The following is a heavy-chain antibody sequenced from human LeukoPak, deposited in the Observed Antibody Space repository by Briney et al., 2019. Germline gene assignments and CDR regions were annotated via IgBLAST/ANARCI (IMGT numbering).Heavy chain of an antibody. V-gene: IGHV3-21*01. J-gene: IGHJ4*02. CDR1: GFTFSSYS. CDR3: AREQQTDDSSGFDY. D-gene: IGHD6-19*01. Sequence: GGSLRLSCAASGFTFSSYSMNWVRQAPGKGLEWVSSISSSSSYIYYADSVKGRFTISRDNAKNSLYLQMNSLRAEDTAVYYCAREQQTDDSSGFDYWGQGTLVTVPS. CDR2: ISSSSSYI.